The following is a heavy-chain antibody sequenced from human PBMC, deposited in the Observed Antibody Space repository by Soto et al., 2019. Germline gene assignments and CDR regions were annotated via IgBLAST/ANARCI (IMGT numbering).Heavy chain of an antibody. V-gene: IGHV3-9*01. CDR2: ISWNSGSI. Sequence: EVQLVESGGGLVQPGRSLRLSCAASGFTFDDYAMHWVRQAPGKGLEWVSGISWNSGSIGYADSVKGRFTISRDNAKNSLYLQMNSLRAEDTALYYCAKVYHPLSYSGSYPPYFDYWGQGTLVTVSS. J-gene: IGHJ4*02. CDR1: GFTFDDYA. CDR3: AKVYHPLSYSGSYPPYFDY. D-gene: IGHD1-26*01.